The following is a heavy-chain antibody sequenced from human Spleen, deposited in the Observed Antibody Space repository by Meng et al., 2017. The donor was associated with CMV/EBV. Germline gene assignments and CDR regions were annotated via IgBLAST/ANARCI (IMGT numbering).Heavy chain of an antibody. V-gene: IGHV4-31*03. CDR3: ARTGDSGSYSY. J-gene: IGHJ4*02. Sequence: CTGSGGSIGSGGNYWSWIRQHPGKGPEWIGYIYYSGTTYYNPSLKSRVTISVDTSKNQFSLKLSSVTAADTAVYYCARTGDSGSYSYWGQGTLVTVSS. CDR2: IYYSGTT. D-gene: IGHD1-26*01. CDR1: GGSIGSGGNY.